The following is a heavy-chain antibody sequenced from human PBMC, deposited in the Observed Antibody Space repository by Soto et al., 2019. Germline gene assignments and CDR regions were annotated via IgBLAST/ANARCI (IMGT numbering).Heavy chain of an antibody. CDR3: ARDHGYYDSSGYLDYGMDV. J-gene: IGHJ6*02. V-gene: IGHV3-30-3*01. D-gene: IGHD3-22*01. Sequence: PGGSLRLSCAASGFTFSSYAMHWVRQAPGKGLEWVAVISYDGSNKYYADSVKGRFTISRDNSKNTLYLQMNSLRAEDTAVYYCARDHGYYDSSGYLDYGMDVWGQGTTVTVSS. CDR2: ISYDGSNK. CDR1: GFTFSSYA.